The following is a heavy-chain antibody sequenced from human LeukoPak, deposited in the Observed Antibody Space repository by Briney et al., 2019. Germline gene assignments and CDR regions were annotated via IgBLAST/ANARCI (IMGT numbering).Heavy chain of an antibody. CDR1: GFTFSSYG. J-gene: IGHJ4*02. CDR3: ARSYSGSYPAPFDY. Sequence: GGSLRLTCAASGFTFSSYGMHRVRQAPGKGLEWVAVIWYDGSNKYYADSVKGRFTISRDNSKNTLYLQMNSLRAEDTAVYYCARSYSGSYPAPFDYWGQGTLVTVSS. CDR2: IWYDGSNK. D-gene: IGHD1-26*01. V-gene: IGHV3-33*01.